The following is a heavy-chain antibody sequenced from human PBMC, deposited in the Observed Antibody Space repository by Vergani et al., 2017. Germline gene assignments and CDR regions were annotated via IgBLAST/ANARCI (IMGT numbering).Heavy chain of an antibody. D-gene: IGHD1-20*01. CDR3: TTXPAYNWNLQSWFDP. V-gene: IGHV3-15*01. CDR1: GFTFSNAW. Sequence: EVQLVESGGGLVKPGGSLGLSCAASGFTFSNAWMSWVRQAPGKGLEWVGRIKSKTDGGTTDYAAPVKGRFTISRDDSKNTLYLQMNSLKTEDTAVYYCTTXPAYNWNLQSWFDPWGQGTLVTVSS. J-gene: IGHJ5*02. CDR2: IKSKTDGGTT.